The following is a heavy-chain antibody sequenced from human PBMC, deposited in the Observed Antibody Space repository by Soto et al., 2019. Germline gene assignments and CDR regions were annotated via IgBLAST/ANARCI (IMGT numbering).Heavy chain of an antibody. CDR1: GFTFSTHW. Sequence: EVQLVESGGDLVQPGGCLRLSCAASGFTFSTHWMSWVRQAPGKGLEWVANINDDGSERNYADSVRGRFSVSRDNAKNSLFLQMNGLRVEDTALYYCAKDVRWGQGTQVTVSS. CDR2: INDDGSER. V-gene: IGHV3-7*05. CDR3: AKDVR. J-gene: IGHJ4*02.